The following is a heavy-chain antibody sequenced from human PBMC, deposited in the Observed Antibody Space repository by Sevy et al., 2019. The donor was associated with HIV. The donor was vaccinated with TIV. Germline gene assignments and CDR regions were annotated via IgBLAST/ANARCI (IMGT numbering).Heavy chain of an antibody. J-gene: IGHJ6*02. CDR2: IYHSGST. CDR3: ARDSRDYSSGWSFYYYYYGMDV. D-gene: IGHD6-19*01. V-gene: IGHV4-38-2*02. CDR1: GYSISSGYY. Sequence: SETLSLTCTVSGYSISSGYYWGWIRQPPGKGLEWIGSIYHSGSTYYNPSLKSRVTISVDTSKNQFSPKLSSVTAADTAVYYCARDSRDYSSGWSFYYYYYGMDVWGQGTTVTVSS.